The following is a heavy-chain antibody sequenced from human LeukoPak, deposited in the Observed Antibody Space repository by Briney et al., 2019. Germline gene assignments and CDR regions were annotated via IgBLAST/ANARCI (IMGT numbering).Heavy chain of an antibody. CDR3: ARDSSSSWYGYFQH. CDR2: INSDGSST. J-gene: IGHJ1*01. Sequence: GGSLRLSCAASGFTFSSYAMSWVRQAPGKGLVWVSRINSDGSSTIYADSVKGRFTISRDNAKNTLYLQMNSLRAEDTAVYYCARDSSSSWYGYFQHWGQGTLVTVSS. CDR1: GFTFSSYA. V-gene: IGHV3-74*01. D-gene: IGHD6-13*01.